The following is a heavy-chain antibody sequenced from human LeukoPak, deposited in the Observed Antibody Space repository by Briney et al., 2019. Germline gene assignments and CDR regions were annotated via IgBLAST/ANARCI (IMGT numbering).Heavy chain of an antibody. CDR3: ARPSVGFDP. CDR1: GFTFSSCW. V-gene: IGHV3-74*01. Sequence: RGSLRLPCAASGFTFSSCWMHWVRQAPGKGLVWLSRISGDGSSTSYADAVKGRFTISRDNAKNTLYLQMNSLRAEDTAMYYCARPSVGFDPWGQGTLVTVSS. J-gene: IGHJ5*02. CDR2: ISGDGSST.